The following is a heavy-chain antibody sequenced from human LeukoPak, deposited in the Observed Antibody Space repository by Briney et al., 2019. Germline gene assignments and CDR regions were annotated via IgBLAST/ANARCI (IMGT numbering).Heavy chain of an antibody. V-gene: IGHV1-69*13. J-gene: IGHJ4*02. CDR1: GGTFCSYA. D-gene: IGHD3-22*01. CDR3: ARDDLNYYDSSGYSD. CDR2: IIPIFGTA. Sequence: GASVKVSCKASGGTFCSYAISWVRQAPGQGLEWMGGIIPIFGTANYAQKFQGRVTITADESTSTAYMELSSLRSEDTAVYYCARDDLNYYDSSGYSDWGQGTLVTVSS.